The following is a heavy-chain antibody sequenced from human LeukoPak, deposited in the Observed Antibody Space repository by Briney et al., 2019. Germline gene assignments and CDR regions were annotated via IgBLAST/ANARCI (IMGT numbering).Heavy chain of an antibody. Sequence: GVLRLSCTASGFTFSSYGMSWVRQAPGKGLEWVSSISGNAVTTYYADSVKGRFTISRDNSKNTMYLQMNSLRDEDTAVYYCGRGRLYGSGTYYVFDYWGRGTLVTVSS. D-gene: IGHD3-10*01. CDR1: GFTFSSYG. V-gene: IGHV3-23*01. CDR3: GRGRLYGSGTYYVFDY. J-gene: IGHJ4*02. CDR2: ISGNAVTT.